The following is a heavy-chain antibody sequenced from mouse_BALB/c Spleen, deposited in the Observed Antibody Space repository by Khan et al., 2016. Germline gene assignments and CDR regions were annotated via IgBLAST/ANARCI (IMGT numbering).Heavy chain of an antibody. D-gene: IGHD1-1*02. V-gene: IGHV1S41*01. CDR2: IDPGGGNA. J-gene: IGHJ1*01. CDR3: ARGGTYSLYRYFEV. CDR1: GYTFTSYW. Sequence: DLVKPGASVKLSCKASGYTFTSYWINWINQRPGQGLEWIGRIDPGGGNAYYNEMFKGKATLTVDTSSNTAYIQLSSLSSEDSAVYFCARGGTYSLYRYFEVWGAGSTVTVSS.